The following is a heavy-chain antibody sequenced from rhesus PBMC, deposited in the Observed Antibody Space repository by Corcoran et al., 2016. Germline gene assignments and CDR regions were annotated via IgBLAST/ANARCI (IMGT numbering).Heavy chain of an antibody. CDR2: IRRKSNNYET. V-gene: IGHV3-118*01. CDR1: GFTFSSSA. D-gene: IGHD4-29*01. CDR3: ATYGSSYYYFDY. J-gene: IGHJ4*01. Sequence: EVQLVESGGGLVQPGGSLRLSCSASGFTFSSSAMHWVRPASGKGLEWVGRIRRKSNNYETGYAASVKGRFTISRDDSKNTAYLQMNSLKTEDTAVYYCATYGSSYYYFDYWGQGVLVTVSS.